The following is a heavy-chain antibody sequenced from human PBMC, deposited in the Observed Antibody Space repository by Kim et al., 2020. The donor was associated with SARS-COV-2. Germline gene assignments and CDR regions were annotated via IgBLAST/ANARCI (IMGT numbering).Heavy chain of an antibody. CDR2: INPSGGST. V-gene: IGHV1-46*01. J-gene: IGHJ2*01. CDR3: ARGDYVWGSYRSSWYFDL. D-gene: IGHD3-16*02. CDR1: GYTFTSYY. Sequence: ASVKVSCRASGYTFTSYYMHWVRQAPGQGLEWMGIINPSGGSTSYAQKFQGRVTMTRDTSTSTVYMELSSLRSEDTAVYYCARGDYVWGSYRSSWYFDLWGRGTLVTVSS.